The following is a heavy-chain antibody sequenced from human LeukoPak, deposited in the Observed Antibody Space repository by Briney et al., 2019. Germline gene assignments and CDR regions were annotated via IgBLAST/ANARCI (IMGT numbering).Heavy chain of an antibody. Sequence: TGGSLRLSCAASGFTFSSYWMSWVRRAPGKGLEWVANIKQDGSDKYYVDSVKGRFTISRDNAKNSLYLQMNTLRAEDTAVYYCARGEGLGTTNGGYYFAYWGQGSLVIVSS. V-gene: IGHV3-7*01. CDR2: IKQDGSDK. D-gene: IGHD1-26*01. J-gene: IGHJ4*02. CDR1: GFTFSSYW. CDR3: ARGEGLGTTNGGYYFAY.